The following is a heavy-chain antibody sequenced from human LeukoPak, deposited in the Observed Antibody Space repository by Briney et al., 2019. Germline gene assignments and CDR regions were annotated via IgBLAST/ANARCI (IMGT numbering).Heavy chain of an antibody. CDR2: INPNSGGT. J-gene: IGHJ6*02. D-gene: IGHD2-2*01. CDR1: GYTFTGYY. V-gene: IGHV1-2*02. Sequence: ASVTVSCKASGYTFTGYYMHWVRQAPGQGLEWMGWINPNSGGTNYAQKFQGRVTMTRDTSISTAYMELSRLRSDDTAVYYRARDSPSIVVVPAAMGEDYYYYYGMDVWGQGTTVTVSS. CDR3: ARDSPSIVVVPAAMGEDYYYYYGMDV.